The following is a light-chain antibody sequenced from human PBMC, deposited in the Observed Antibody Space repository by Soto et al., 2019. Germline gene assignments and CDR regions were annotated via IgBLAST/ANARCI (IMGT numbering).Light chain of an antibody. CDR2: GDS. J-gene: IGLJ2*01. CDR1: SSNVGAGYD. Sequence: QSVLTQPPSVSGAPGQRVTISCTGSSSNVGAGYDVHWYQQLPGTAPKLLMYGDSNRPSGVPDRFSGSKSGTSASLAITGLQVEDEADYYCQSSDSSLSGVVFGGGTQMTVL. V-gene: IGLV1-40*01. CDR3: QSSDSSLSGVV.